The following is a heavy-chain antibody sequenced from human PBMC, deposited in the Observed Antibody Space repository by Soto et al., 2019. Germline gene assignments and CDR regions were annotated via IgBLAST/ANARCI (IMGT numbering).Heavy chain of an antibody. CDR2: IIPILGIA. CDR3: ATTYRGSFSSFDY. V-gene: IGHV1-69*02. D-gene: IGHD1-26*01. Sequence: QVQLVQSGAEVKKPGSSVKVSCKASGGTFSSYTISWVRQAPGQGLEWMGRIIPILGIANYAQKFQGRVTNTADKSTSTAYMELSSLRSEETAVDYCATTYRGSFSSFDYRGQGTLVTVSS. CDR1: GGTFSSYT. J-gene: IGHJ4*02.